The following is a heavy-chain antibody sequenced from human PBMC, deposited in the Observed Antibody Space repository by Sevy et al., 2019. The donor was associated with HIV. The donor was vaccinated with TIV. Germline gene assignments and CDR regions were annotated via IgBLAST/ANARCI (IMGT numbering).Heavy chain of an antibody. CDR2: IYESGST. CDR1: GYSISSGYY. V-gene: IGHV4-38-2*01. J-gene: IGHJ3*02. Sequence: SETLSLTCAVSGYSISSGYYWGWIRQPPGKGLEWIGSIYESGSTYYNPSLKSRVTISVDTSKNQFSLKLSSVTAADTAVYYCAGHVWELLDDDAFDIWGQGTMVTVSS. CDR3: AGHVWELLDDDAFDI. D-gene: IGHD1-26*01.